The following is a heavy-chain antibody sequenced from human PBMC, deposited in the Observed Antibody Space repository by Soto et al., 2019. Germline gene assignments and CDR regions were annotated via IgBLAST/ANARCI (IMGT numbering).Heavy chain of an antibody. CDR1: GGSISSNNYY. Sequence: QLQLQESGRGLVKPSETLSLTCTVSGGSISSNNYYWGWIRQPPGKGLQWIGGISHSGDTYYNPSLKNRVTMSVDRSKIQFSLKLRSVTAADTGVYYCARHRSEATVPYALDYWGQGALVTVSS. CDR3: ARHRSEATVPYALDY. V-gene: IGHV4-39*01. J-gene: IGHJ4*02. CDR2: ISHSGDT. D-gene: IGHD3-10*01.